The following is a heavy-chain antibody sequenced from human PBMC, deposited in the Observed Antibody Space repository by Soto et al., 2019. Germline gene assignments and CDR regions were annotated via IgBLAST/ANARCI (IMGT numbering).Heavy chain of an antibody. CDR3: ASWAVPRHDFEV. J-gene: IGHJ3*01. Sequence: GGSLRLSCAASGYTFSDYYMSWIRQAPGKGLEWISAISSSGSSTYYADSVKGRFTISRDNSKNTLYLQMNSLRAEDTAVYYCASWAVPRHDFEVWGRGTMVTVSS. CDR2: ISSSGSST. D-gene: IGHD6-19*01. CDR1: GYTFSDYY. V-gene: IGHV3-23*01.